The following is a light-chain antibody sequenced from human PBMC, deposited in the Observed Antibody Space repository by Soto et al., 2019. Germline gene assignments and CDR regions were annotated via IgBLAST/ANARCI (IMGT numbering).Light chain of an antibody. CDR2: GAS. Sequence: EIVLTQSPGTLSLSPGERATLSCRASQSVSSTYLAWYQQQPGQAPRLLIYGASNRATGIPDRFSGSGSGTDFTLTISRLEPEDFAVYYCQQYDKWPQTFGQGTKVDVK. V-gene: IGKV3-20*01. J-gene: IGKJ1*01. CDR1: QSVSSTY. CDR3: QQYDKWPQT.